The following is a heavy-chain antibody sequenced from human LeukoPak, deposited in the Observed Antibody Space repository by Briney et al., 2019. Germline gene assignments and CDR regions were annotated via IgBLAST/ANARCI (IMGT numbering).Heavy chain of an antibody. V-gene: IGHV3-66*01. CDR2: LYSSGTT. J-gene: IGHJ4*02. CDR1: GFIVSTNY. Sequence: PGGSLRLSCAASGFIVSTNYMSWVRQAPGKGLEWVSVLYSSGTTVYADSVRGRFTISRDNSQNTLYLQMNSLRAEDTAVYYCTKGLWAGVSAARDWGQGTLVTVSS. CDR3: TKGLWAGVSAARD. D-gene: IGHD2-8*01.